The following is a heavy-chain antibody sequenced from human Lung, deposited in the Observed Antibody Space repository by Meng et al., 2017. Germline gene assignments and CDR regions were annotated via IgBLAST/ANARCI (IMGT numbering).Heavy chain of an antibody. CDR2: MSFDGAQI. CDR1: GFTFNTYA. Sequence: QVELVESGGGVVQPGGSLRLSCAASGFTFNTYAMHWVRQAPGKGLEWVSLMSFDGAQIYYSDSVRGRFTISRDNSKNTLYLQMNSLRAEDTAVYYCARDKPPNDVWGRGTLVTVFS. V-gene: IGHV3-30*01. J-gene: IGHJ2*01. CDR3: ARDKPPNDV.